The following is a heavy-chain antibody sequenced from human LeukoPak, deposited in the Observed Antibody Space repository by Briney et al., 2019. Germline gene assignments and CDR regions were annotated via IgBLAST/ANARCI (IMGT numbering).Heavy chain of an antibody. J-gene: IGHJ4*02. V-gene: IGHV1-2*02. Sequence: ASVKVSCKASGYTFTGYYMHWVRQAPGQGLEWMGWINPNSGGTNYAQKFQGRVTMTRNTSISTAYMELSRLRSDDTAVYYCARWGGERYFDWLIDYWGQGTLVTASS. D-gene: IGHD3-9*01. CDR2: INPNSGGT. CDR1: GYTFTGYY. CDR3: ARWGGERYFDWLIDY.